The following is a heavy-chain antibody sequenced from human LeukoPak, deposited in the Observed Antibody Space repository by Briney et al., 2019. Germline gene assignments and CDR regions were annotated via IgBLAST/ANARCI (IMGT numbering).Heavy chain of an antibody. V-gene: IGHV3-21*04. CDR2: IGGAGINT. D-gene: IGHD1-26*01. CDR1: GFTFSSYS. Sequence: PGGSLRLSCAASGFTFSSYSMNWVRQAPGKGLEWVSAIGGAGINTYYADSVKGRFSISRDNAKNTLYLQMNSLRAEDTAVYYCGRDLGGRSGYWGQGTLVTVSS. J-gene: IGHJ4*02. CDR3: GRDLGGRSGY.